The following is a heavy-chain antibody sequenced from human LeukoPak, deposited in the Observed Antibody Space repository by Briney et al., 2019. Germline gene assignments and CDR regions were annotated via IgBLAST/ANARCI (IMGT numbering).Heavy chain of an antibody. V-gene: IGHV1-24*01. Sequence: ASVKVSCKVSGYTFTELSMHWVRQAPGKGLEWMGGFDPEDGETIYAQKFQGRVTITADESTSTAYMELSSLRSEDTAVYYCARCGAAYYYYGMDVWGQGTTVTVSS. D-gene: IGHD1-26*01. CDR2: FDPEDGET. J-gene: IGHJ6*02. CDR1: GYTFTELS. CDR3: ARCGAAYYYYGMDV.